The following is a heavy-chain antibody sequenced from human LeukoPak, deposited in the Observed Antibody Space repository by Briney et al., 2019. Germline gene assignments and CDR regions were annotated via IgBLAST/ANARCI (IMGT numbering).Heavy chain of an antibody. CDR2: ISSSSSYT. CDR3: ARDLSYGDFDY. J-gene: IGHJ4*02. V-gene: IGHV3-11*06. CDR1: GFTFSDYY. Sequence: GGSLRLSCAASGFTFSDYYMSWIRQAPGKGLEWVSYISSSSSYTNYADSVKGRFTISRDNAKNSLYLQMNSLRAEDTAVYYCARDLSYGDFDYWGQGTLVTVSS. D-gene: IGHD4-17*01.